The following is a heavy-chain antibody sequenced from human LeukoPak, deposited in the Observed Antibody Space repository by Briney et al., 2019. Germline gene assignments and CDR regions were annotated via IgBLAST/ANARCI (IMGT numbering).Heavy chain of an antibody. CDR1: GGSFSGYY. CDR2: INHSGST. CDR3: ARGSLSYGSGSYHNPKKYYGMDV. Sequence: SETLSLTCAVYGGSFSGYYWSWIRQPPGKGLEWIGEINHSGSTNYNPSLKSRVTISVDTSKNQFSLKLSSVTAADTAVYYCARGSLSYGSGSYHNPKKYYGMDVWGQGTTVTVSS. J-gene: IGHJ6*02. D-gene: IGHD3-10*01. V-gene: IGHV4-34*01.